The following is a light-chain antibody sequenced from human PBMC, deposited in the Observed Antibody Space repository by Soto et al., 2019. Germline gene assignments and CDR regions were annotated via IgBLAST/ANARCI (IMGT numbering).Light chain of an antibody. J-gene: IGLJ1*01. CDR3: SSYTSSSTLYV. CDR1: SSDVDGYNY. V-gene: IGLV2-14*01. Sequence: QSALTQPASVSGSPGQSITISCTGTSSDVDGYNYVSWYQQHPGKAPKLMIYEVSNRPSGVSNRFSGSKSGNTASLTISGLQAEDEADYYCSSYTSSSTLYVFGTETKVTVL. CDR2: EVS.